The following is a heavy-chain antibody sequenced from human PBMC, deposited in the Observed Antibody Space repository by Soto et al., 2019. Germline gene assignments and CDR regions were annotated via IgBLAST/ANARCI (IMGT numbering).Heavy chain of an antibody. V-gene: IGHV3-30*18. Sequence: PVGSLRLSCAASGFSFSNHGMQWVRQAPGKGLEWVAVISYDGNVKYYTDSVKGRFTISRDNSQSTLFLQMDSLRPEDAAVYYCAKDLKVSGGFHGSLNYYYGMDVWGQGTTVTVS. J-gene: IGHJ6*02. CDR1: GFSFSNHG. CDR2: ISYDGNVK. CDR3: AKDLKVSGGFHGSLNYYYGMDV. D-gene: IGHD3-10*01.